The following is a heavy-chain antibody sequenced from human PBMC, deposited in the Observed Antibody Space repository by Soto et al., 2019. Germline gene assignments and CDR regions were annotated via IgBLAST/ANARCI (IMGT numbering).Heavy chain of an antibody. D-gene: IGHD5-18*01. V-gene: IGHV4-30-4*01. CDR3: ATESGSTYGYFDH. CDR2: ISNSGST. CDR1: GGSVTSDEDY. Sequence: PSETLSLTCTVSGGSVTSDEDYWTWIRQSPGKGLEWIGYISNSGSTGYNPSLKTRLSMLVDRSKNQFTLRLTSVTAADTAVYFCATESGSTYGYFDHWGQGTQVTVS. J-gene: IGHJ4*02.